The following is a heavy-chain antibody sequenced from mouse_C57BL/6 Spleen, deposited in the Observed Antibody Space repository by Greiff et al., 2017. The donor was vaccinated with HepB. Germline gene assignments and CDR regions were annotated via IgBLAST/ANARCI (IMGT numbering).Heavy chain of an antibody. V-gene: IGHV5-4*01. CDR2: ISDSGSYT. CDR3: ARDVYSNSYFDY. Sequence: EVMLVESGGGLVKPGGSLKLSCAASGFTFSSYAMSWVRQTPEQRLEWVATISDSGSYTYYPDNVKGRFTISRDNAKNNLYLQMSQLKSEDTAMYYWARDVYSNSYFDYWGQGTTLTVSS. J-gene: IGHJ2*01. D-gene: IGHD2-5*01. CDR1: GFTFSSYA.